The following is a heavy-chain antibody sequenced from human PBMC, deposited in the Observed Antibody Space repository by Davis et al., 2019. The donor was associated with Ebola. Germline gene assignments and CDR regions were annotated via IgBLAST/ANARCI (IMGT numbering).Heavy chain of an antibody. D-gene: IGHD3-3*01. J-gene: IGHJ5*02. V-gene: IGHV1-69*06. CDR1: GGTFSSYA. CDR3: ARVVVWSGYRYNWFDP. Sequence: SVKVSCKASGGTFSSYAISWVRQAPGPGLAWLGGLIPIFGTANYAQKFQGRVTITADKSTRTAYMELRSLRSDDTAVYYCARVVVWSGYRYNWFDPWGQGTLVTVSS. CDR2: LIPIFGTA.